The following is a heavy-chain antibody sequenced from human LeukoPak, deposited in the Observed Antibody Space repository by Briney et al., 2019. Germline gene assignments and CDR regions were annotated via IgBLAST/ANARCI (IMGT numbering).Heavy chain of an antibody. CDR1: GYTVTELS. CDR3: ATAHVLRYFMDV. V-gene: IGHV1-24*01. D-gene: IGHD3-9*01. CDR2: FHPEDGET. Sequence: ASVKVSCKVSGYTVTELSMHWVRQSPGKGLEWMGGFHPEDGETIYAQKFQGRVTMTEDTSTDTAYMELSSLRSEDTAVYYCATAHVLRYFMDVWGKGTTVTVSS. J-gene: IGHJ6*03.